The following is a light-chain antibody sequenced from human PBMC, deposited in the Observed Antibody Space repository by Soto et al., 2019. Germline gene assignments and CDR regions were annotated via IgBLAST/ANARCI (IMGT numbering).Light chain of an antibody. CDR2: EDS. J-gene: IGLJ2*01. V-gene: IGLV2-23*01. Sequence: QSALTQPASVSGSPGQSITISCTGTHSDVGSYNLVSWYQQHPGKAPKLIIYEDSKRPSGVSNRFSGYKSGYTASLTISGLEAEDEADYFCCSYAGSFSVIFGGGTQLTVL. CDR1: HSDVGSYNL. CDR3: CSYAGSFSVI.